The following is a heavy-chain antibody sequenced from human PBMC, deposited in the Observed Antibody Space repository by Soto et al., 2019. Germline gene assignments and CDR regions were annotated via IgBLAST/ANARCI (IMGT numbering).Heavy chain of an antibody. V-gene: IGHV3-53*01. CDR3: ARGFVGASL. Sequence: LRLSCVASGFAVGSNYLSWVRQAPGKGLEWVSTIYSGGTTYYADSVKGRFTISRDNSKNTLYLQMNSLRAEDTAVYYCARGFVGASLWGQGTLVPVSS. J-gene: IGHJ4*02. D-gene: IGHD1-26*01. CDR1: GFAVGSNY. CDR2: IYSGGTT.